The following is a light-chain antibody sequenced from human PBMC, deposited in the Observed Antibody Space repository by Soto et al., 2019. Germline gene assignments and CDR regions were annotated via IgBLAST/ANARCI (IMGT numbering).Light chain of an antibody. CDR3: QQSYTTPLT. CDR1: QNINIY. CDR2: ARS. J-gene: IGKJ4*01. V-gene: IGKV1-39*01. Sequence: DIQMIQSPSSLSASVGDRVTITCRASQNINIYLNWYQQKPGRAHKLLTYARSNLESEVPSRFSGSVSETHFTHTISSLQPEDFATCYCQQSYTTPLTFGGGTKGEIK.